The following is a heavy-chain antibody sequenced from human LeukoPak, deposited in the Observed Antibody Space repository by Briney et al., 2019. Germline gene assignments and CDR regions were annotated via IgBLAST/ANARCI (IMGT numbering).Heavy chain of an antibody. CDR2: ISWNSGSI. J-gene: IGHJ4*02. V-gene: IGHV3-9*01. CDR1: GFTFDDYA. D-gene: IGHD6-19*01. CDR3: AKDMGSGLDY. Sequence: GRSLRLSCAASGFTFDDYAMHWVRQAPGKGLEWVSGISWNSGSIGYADSVKGRFTISRDNAKNSLYLQMNSLRAEDTALYYCAKDMGSGLDYWGQGTLVTVSS.